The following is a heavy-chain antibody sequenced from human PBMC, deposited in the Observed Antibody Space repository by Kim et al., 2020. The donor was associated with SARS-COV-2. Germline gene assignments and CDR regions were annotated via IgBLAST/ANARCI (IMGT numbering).Heavy chain of an antibody. D-gene: IGHD3-3*01. J-gene: IGHJ4*02. V-gene: IGHV1-24*01. CDR1: GYTLTELS. CDR2: FDPEDGET. Sequence: ASVKVSCKVSGYTLTELSMHWVRQAPGKGLEWMGGFDPEDGETIYAQKFQGRVTMTEDTSTDTAYMELSSLRSEDTAVYYCATGYDFWSGYYTWNYWGQGTLVTVSS. CDR3: ATGYDFWSGYYTWNY.